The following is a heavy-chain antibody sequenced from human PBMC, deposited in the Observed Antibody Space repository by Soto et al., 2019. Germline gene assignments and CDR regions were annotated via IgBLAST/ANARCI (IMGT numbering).Heavy chain of an antibody. D-gene: IGHD3-10*01. CDR2: ISYSGST. V-gene: IGHV4-59*01. CDR1: GASITTYY. CDR3: ARDWDSSGLFDP. J-gene: IGHJ5*02. Sequence: PSETLSLTCSVSGASITTYYWSWIRQPPGKGLEWIGSISYSGSTKYNPSLESRVMISLDTSKNQFSLWLTSVTAADTALYYCARDWDSSGLFDPWGQGALVTVSS.